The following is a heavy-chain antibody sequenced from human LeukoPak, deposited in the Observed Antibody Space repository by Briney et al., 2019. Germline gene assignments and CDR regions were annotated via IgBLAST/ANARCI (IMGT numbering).Heavy chain of an antibody. V-gene: IGHV3-21*01. J-gene: IGHJ3*02. CDR1: GFTFSSYS. CDR2: ITSSSSYI. CDR3: ASGRNVGITGTTGAFDI. Sequence: GGSLRLSGAASGFTFSSYSMNWVRQAPGKRLDWVSSITSSSSYIYYADSVRGRFTISRDNAKNSLYLQMNSLGDEDTAVCYCASGRNVGITGTTGAFDIWGQGTMVTVSS. D-gene: IGHD1-7*01.